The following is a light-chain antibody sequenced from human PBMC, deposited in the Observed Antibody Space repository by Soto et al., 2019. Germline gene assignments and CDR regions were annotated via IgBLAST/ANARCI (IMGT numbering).Light chain of an antibody. V-gene: IGLV2-23*02. CDR2: EVS. CDR3: CSYAGSSTVV. Sequence: QLVLTQSASVSGSPGQSITISCTGTSGDVGSYYLVSWYQQHPGKAPKLMIYEVSKQPSGVSNRFSGSKSGNTASLTISGLQAEDEADYYCCSYAGSSTVVFGGGTKLTVL. CDR1: SGDVGSYYL. J-gene: IGLJ2*01.